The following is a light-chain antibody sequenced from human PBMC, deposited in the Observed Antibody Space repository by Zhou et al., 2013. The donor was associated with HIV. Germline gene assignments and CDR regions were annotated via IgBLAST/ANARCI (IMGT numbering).Light chain of an antibody. CDR1: QSISNY. J-gene: IGKJ2*01. V-gene: IGKV1-39*01. Sequence: DIQMTQSPSSLSASVGDRVTITCRASQSISNYLNWYQQKPGKAPNLLIYAASTLQSGVPSRFSGSGSGTAFTLTISSLQPEDFATYYCQQSYSTPVTFGQGTKLEIK. CDR3: QQSYSTPVT. CDR2: AAS.